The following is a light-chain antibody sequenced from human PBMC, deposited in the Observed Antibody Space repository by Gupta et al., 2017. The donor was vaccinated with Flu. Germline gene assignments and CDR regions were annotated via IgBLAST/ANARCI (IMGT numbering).Light chain of an antibody. CDR1: QRINSN. V-gene: IGKV1-5*03. J-gene: IGKJ4*01. Sequence: DIQLTHSPSTLSAFVGDRVTITCRASQRINSNLAWYQQKPGRAPKLLIYKASSLNSGVPSRFNGSGSGTEFTLAISSLQPDDFATYYCQQDDVLPVTFGGGTKV. CDR2: KAS. CDR3: QQDDVLPVT.